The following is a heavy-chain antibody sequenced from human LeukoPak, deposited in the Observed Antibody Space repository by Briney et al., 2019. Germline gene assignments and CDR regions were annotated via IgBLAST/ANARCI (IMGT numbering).Heavy chain of an antibody. J-gene: IGHJ6*02. Sequence: SETLSPTCTVSGGSISSYYWSWIRQPPGKGLEWIGYISYSGSTKYNPSLKSRLTISVDTSKNQFSLQLSSVTAADTAVYFCARQNSGARLNVWGQGTTVTVSS. CDR3: ARQNSGARLNV. CDR1: GGSISSYY. V-gene: IGHV4-59*08. CDR2: ISYSGST. D-gene: IGHD6-25*01.